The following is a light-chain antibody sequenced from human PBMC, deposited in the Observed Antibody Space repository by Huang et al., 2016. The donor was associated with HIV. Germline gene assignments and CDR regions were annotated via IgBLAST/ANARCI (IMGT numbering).Light chain of an antibody. J-gene: IGKJ4*01. Sequence: DIQMTQSPSSLSASVGDRVTITCRASQSISTYLNWYQQRPGRATKLLIYAASSLPIWVPSRCSGSGSGTDFTLTISSLQPEDFATYYCQQSYSTLLTFGGGTKVAIK. V-gene: IGKV1-39*01. CDR2: AAS. CDR1: QSISTY. CDR3: QQSYSTLLT.